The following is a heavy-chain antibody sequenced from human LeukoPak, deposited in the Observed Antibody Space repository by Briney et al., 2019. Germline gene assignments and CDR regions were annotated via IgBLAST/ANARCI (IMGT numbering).Heavy chain of an antibody. Sequence: PSETLSLTCTVSGGSISIYYWSWIRQPPGKGLEWIGYIYDSGSTNYNPSLKSRVTISVDTSRKQSSLKLSSVTAADTAVYYCARSSHPVAGIVVHWGQGSLVTVSS. J-gene: IGHJ4*02. D-gene: IGHD6-19*01. CDR1: GGSISIYY. CDR3: ARSSHPVAGIVVH. CDR2: IYDSGST. V-gene: IGHV4-59*08.